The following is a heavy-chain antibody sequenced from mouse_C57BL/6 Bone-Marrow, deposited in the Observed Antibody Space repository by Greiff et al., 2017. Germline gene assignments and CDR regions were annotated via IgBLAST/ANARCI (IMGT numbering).Heavy chain of an antibody. D-gene: IGHD2-5*01. J-gene: IGHJ1*03. Sequence: VQLQESDAELVKPGASVKISCKVSGYTFTDHTIHWMKQRPEQGLEWIGYIYPRDGSTKYNEKFKGKATLTADKSSSTAYMQLNSLTSEDSAVYFCATDSNYGGLYFDVWGTGTTVTVSS. V-gene: IGHV1-78*01. CDR3: ATDSNYGGLYFDV. CDR2: IYPRDGST. CDR1: GYTFTDHT.